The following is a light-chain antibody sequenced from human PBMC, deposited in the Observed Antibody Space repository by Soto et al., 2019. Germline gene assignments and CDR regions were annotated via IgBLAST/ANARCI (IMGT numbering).Light chain of an antibody. Sequence: DIQMTQSPSSVSASVGDRVTITCRASQAIDSWLAWYQQKPGEAPKLLIFTGSLLHSGVPPRFSGSGSGTDFTLTISSLQPEDFATYYCLQHHSYLWTFGQGTKVEIK. CDR1: QAIDSW. J-gene: IGKJ1*01. CDR2: TGS. V-gene: IGKV1-12*02. CDR3: LQHHSYLWT.